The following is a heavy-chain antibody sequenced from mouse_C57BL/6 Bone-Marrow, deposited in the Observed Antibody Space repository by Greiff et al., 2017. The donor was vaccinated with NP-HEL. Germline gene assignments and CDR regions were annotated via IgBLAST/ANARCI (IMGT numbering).Heavy chain of an antibody. D-gene: IGHD1-1*01. CDR2: IDPSDSYT. Sequence: VQLQQSGAELVRPGTSVKLSCKASGYTFTSYWMHWVKQRPGQGLEWIGVIDPSDSYTNYNQKFKGKATLTVDTSSSTAYMQLSSLTSEDSAVYYCARSFYYGSSPQDYWGQGTTLTVSS. CDR1: GYTFTSYW. V-gene: IGHV1-59*01. J-gene: IGHJ2*01. CDR3: ARSFYYGSSPQDY.